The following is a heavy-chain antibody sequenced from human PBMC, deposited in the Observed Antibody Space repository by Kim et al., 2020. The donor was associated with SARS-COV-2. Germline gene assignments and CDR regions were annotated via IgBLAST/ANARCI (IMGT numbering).Heavy chain of an antibody. V-gene: IGHV3-30-3*01. J-gene: IGHJ4*02. CDR2: ISYDGSNK. CDR3: AREYGSGSYLTDY. D-gene: IGHD1-26*01. Sequence: GGSLRLSCAASGFTFSSYAMHWVRQAPGKGLEWVAVISYDGSNKYYADSVKGRFTISRDNSKNTLYLQMNSLRAEDTAVYYCAREYGSGSYLTDYWGQGTLVTVSS. CDR1: GFTFSSYA.